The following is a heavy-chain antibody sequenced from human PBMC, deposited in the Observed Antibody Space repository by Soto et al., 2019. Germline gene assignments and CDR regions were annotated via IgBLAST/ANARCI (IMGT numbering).Heavy chain of an antibody. D-gene: IGHD6-19*01. Sequence: ASVKVSCKASGYTFTSYGISWVRQAPGQGLEWMGWISAYNGNTNYAQKLQGRVTMTADTSTSTAYMELRSLRSDDTAVYYCARVPPGIAVRWFDPWGQGTLVIVSS. CDR2: ISAYNGNT. V-gene: IGHV1-18*01. CDR1: GYTFTSYG. J-gene: IGHJ5*02. CDR3: ARVPPGIAVRWFDP.